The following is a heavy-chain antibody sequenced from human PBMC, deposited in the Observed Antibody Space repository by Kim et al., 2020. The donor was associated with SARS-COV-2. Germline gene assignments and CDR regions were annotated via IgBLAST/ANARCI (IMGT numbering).Heavy chain of an antibody. Sequence: GGSLRLSCAASGFTVSSNYMSWVRQAPGKGLEWVSVIYSGGSTYYADSVKGRFTISRDNSKNTLYLQMNSLRAEDTAVYYCARTGAWPTGYCSGGSCPPRWWYFDLWGRGTLVTVSS. D-gene: IGHD2-15*01. V-gene: IGHV3-66*01. CDR2: IYSGGST. CDR3: ARTGAWPTGYCSGGSCPPRWWYFDL. J-gene: IGHJ2*01. CDR1: GFTVSSNY.